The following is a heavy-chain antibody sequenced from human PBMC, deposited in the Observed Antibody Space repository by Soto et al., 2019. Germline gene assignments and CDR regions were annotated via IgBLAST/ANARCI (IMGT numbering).Heavy chain of an antibody. V-gene: IGHV3-23*01. J-gene: IGHJ4*02. D-gene: IGHD2-2*01. CDR2: INHVGSST. Sequence: GGSLRLSCAASGFTFSSSAMSWVRQAPGKGLEWVSAINHVGSSTYYADSVKGRFTISRDNSKNTLYLQMNSLRAEDTAIYYCAKGVYCTSTSCFRPAYFAYWGQGTLVTVSS. CDR1: GFTFSSSA. CDR3: AKGVYCTSTSCFRPAYFAY.